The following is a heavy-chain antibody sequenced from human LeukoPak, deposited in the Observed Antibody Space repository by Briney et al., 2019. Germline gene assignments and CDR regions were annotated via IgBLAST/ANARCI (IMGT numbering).Heavy chain of an antibody. J-gene: IGHJ4*02. CDR3: ARRTRYNSSPQYLDC. CDR2: ISAYNGNT. Sequence: GASVTVSCKASGYTFTSYGISWVRQAPGQGLEWMGWISAYNGNTNYAQKLQGRVTMTTDTSTSTAYMELTSLRPDDTAVYYCARRTRYNSSPQYLDCWGQGTLVTVSS. V-gene: IGHV1-18*01. CDR1: GYTFTSYG. D-gene: IGHD1-14*01.